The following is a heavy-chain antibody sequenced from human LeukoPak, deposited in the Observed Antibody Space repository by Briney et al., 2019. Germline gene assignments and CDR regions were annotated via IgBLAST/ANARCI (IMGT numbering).Heavy chain of an antibody. Sequence: ASVKVSCKASGGTFSSYAISWVRQAPGQGLEWMGRIIPILGIANYAQKFQGRVTITADKSTSTAYMELSSLRSEDTAVYYCARRRMAYCGGDCYHFDYWGQGTLVTVSS. CDR1: GGTFSSYA. V-gene: IGHV1-69*04. CDR2: IIPILGIA. D-gene: IGHD2-21*02. CDR3: ARRRMAYCGGDCYHFDY. J-gene: IGHJ4*02.